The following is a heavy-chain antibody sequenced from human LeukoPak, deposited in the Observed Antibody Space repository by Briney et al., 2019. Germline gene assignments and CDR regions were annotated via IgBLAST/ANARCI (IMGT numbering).Heavy chain of an antibody. CDR2: ISSSSSYI. Sequence: GGSLRLSCAASGFTFSSYSMNWVRQAPGKGLEWVSSISSSSSYIYYADSVKGRFTISRDNAKNSLYLQMNSLRAEDTAVYYCAKLAKYFYGSETYYFFEHWGQGTPVTASS. V-gene: IGHV3-21*01. J-gene: IGHJ4*02. CDR3: AKLAKYFYGSETYYFFEH. D-gene: IGHD3-10*01. CDR1: GFTFSSYS.